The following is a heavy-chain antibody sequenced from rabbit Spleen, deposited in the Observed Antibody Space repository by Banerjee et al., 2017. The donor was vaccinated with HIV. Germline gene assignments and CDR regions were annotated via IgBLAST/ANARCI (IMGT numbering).Heavy chain of an antibody. D-gene: IGHD8-1*01. V-gene: IGHV1S40*01. J-gene: IGHJ4*01. CDR2: INMVTGKS. CDR3: ARDGAGGSYFAL. Sequence: EWIACINMVTGKSVYASWAKGRFSMSRTSSTTVTLQMTSLTAADTATYFCARDGAGGSYFALWGPGTLVTVS.